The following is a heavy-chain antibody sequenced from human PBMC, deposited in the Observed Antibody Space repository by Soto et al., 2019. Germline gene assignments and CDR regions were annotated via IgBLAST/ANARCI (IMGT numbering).Heavy chain of an antibody. CDR2: ISGSGGST. V-gene: IGHV3-23*01. CDR1: GFTFSSYA. D-gene: IGHD1-20*01. Sequence: GGSLRLSCAASGFTFSSYAMSWVRQAPGKGLEWVSAISGSGGSTYYADSVKGRFTISRDNSKNTLYLQMNSLRAEDTAVYYCVKVGGNWNDGDYWGQGTLVTVSS. CDR3: VKVGGNWNDGDY. J-gene: IGHJ4*02.